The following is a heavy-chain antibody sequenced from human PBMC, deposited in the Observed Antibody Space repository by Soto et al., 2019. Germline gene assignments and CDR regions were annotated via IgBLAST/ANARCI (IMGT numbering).Heavy chain of an antibody. V-gene: IGHV5-51*01. J-gene: IGHJ4*02. CDR1: GYAFINFW. Sequence: RGESLKISCQGSGYAFINFWVAWVRQMPGKGLEWMGTIYPRNSETRYSPSFQGQVTMSVDRSIGTAYLQWSSLKASDTAIYYCARPGGSGTYYKFDYWGQGTPVTVSS. CDR2: IYPRNSET. CDR3: ARPGGSGTYYKFDY. D-gene: IGHD3-10*01.